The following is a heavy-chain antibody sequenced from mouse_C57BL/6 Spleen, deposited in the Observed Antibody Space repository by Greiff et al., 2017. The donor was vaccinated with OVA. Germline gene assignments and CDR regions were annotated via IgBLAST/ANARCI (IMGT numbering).Heavy chain of an antibody. J-gene: IGHJ3*01. V-gene: IGHV1-52*01. D-gene: IGHD2-3*01. CDR2: IDPSDSET. Sequence: QVHVKQPGAELVRPGSSVKLSCKASGYTFTSYWMHWVKQRPIQGLEWIGNIDPSDSETHYNQKFKDKATLTEDKSSSTAYMQLSSLTAEDSAVYYCARRYDHEGAWFAYWGQGTLVTVSA. CDR1: GYTFTSYW. CDR3: ARRYDHEGAWFAY.